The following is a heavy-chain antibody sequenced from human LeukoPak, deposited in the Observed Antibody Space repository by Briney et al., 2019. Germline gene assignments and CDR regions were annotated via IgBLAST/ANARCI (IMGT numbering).Heavy chain of an antibody. Sequence: GGSLRLSCAASGFTFSSYGMHWVRQAPGKGLEWVAVISYDGSNKYYADSVKGRFTISRDNSKNTLYLQMNSLRAEDTAVYYCAKVFFIKDYGDYGKYFDYWGQGTPVTVSS. CDR2: ISYDGSNK. CDR1: GFTFSSYG. CDR3: AKVFFIKDYGDYGKYFDY. D-gene: IGHD4-17*01. J-gene: IGHJ4*02. V-gene: IGHV3-30*18.